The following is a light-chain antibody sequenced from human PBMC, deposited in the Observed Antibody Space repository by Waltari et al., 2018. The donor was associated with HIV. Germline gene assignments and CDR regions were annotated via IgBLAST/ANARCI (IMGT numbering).Light chain of an antibody. Sequence: DIQMTQSPSSVSASIGDRVSITCRASEDINKWLAWYQQKPGKAPNLLIYKATILETGVPSRFSGSVSGADFTLTITNPQSDDFATYYCQQYETDSRSFGQGTKV. CDR2: KAT. V-gene: IGKV1-5*03. J-gene: IGKJ1*01. CDR3: QQYETDSRS. CDR1: EDINKW.